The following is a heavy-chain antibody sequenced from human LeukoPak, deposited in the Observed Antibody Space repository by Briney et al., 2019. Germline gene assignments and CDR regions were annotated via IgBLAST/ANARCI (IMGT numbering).Heavy chain of an antibody. V-gene: IGHV4-34*01. Sequence: SETLSLTCAVYGGSFSGYYWSWIRQAPGKGLEWIGEINHSGSTNYNPSLKSRVTISVDTSKNQFSLKLSSVTAADTAVYYCARSLSIAAAGYFDYWGQGTLVTVYS. CDR1: GGSFSGYY. J-gene: IGHJ4*02. D-gene: IGHD6-13*01. CDR3: ARSLSIAAAGYFDY. CDR2: INHSGST.